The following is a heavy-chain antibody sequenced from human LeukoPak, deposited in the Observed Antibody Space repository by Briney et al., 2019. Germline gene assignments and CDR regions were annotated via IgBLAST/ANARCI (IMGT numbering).Heavy chain of an antibody. CDR1: GGTFSSYA. V-gene: IGHV1-8*02. D-gene: IGHD3-3*01. CDR3: ARGSGYDFWSGRYYYGMDV. Sequence: GASVKVSCKASGGTFSSYAINWVRQATGQGLEWMGWMNPNSGNTGYAQKFQGRVTMTRNTSISTAYMELSSLRSEDTAVYYCARGSGYDFWSGRYYYGMDVWGQGTTVTVSS. CDR2: MNPNSGNT. J-gene: IGHJ6*02.